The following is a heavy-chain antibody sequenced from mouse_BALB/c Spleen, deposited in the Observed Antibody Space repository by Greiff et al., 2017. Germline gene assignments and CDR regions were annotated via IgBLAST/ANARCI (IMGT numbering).Heavy chain of an antibody. CDR2: ILPGSGST. J-gene: IGHJ3*01. Sequence: QVQLQQSGAELMKPGASVKISCKATGYTFSSYWIEWVKQRPGHGLEWIGEILPGSGSTNYNEKFKGKATFTADTSSNTAYMQLSSLTSEDSAVYYCARSDDYDGAWFAYWGQGTLVTVSA. V-gene: IGHV1-9*01. D-gene: IGHD2-4*01. CDR1: GYTFSSYW. CDR3: ARSDDYDGAWFAY.